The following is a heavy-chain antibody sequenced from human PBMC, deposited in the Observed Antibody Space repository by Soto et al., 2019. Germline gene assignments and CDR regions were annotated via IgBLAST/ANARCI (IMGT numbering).Heavy chain of an antibody. CDR2: IYYSGTT. V-gene: IGHV4-39*01. D-gene: IGHD3-3*02. CDR3: ARMTPSSISCYYFYS. Sequence: PSETLSLTCTVSGGSISSGDYYWSWIRQPPGKGLEWIGNIYYSGTTYYNPSLKSRVTMSVDTSKNQFSLNLSSVTAADTAVYYCARMTPSSISCYYFYSWGQGALVTVSS. J-gene: IGHJ4*02. CDR1: GGSISSGDYY.